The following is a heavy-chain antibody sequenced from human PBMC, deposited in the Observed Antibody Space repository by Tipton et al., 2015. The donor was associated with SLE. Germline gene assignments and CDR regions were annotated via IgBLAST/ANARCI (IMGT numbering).Heavy chain of an antibody. CDR3: TRPSGVDTAMAYDY. CDR1: GASIRRGSYY. V-gene: IGHV4-61*02. J-gene: IGHJ4*02. CDR2: IYNGGST. Sequence: TLSLTCTVSGASIRRGSYYWSWIRKPARKGLEWLGRIYNGGSTNYNPSLKSRLSMSVDTSKNQFSLNLSSLTATDTAVYYCTRPSGVDTAMAYDYWGQGTLVTVSS. D-gene: IGHD5-18*01.